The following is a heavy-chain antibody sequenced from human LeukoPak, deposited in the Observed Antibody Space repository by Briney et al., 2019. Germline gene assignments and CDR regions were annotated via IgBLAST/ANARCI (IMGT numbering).Heavy chain of an antibody. D-gene: IGHD6-19*01. CDR2: IKQDGSEK. CDR1: GFTFSSYW. Sequence: PGGSLRLSCAASGFTFSSYWMSWVRQAPGKGLEWVANIKQDGSEKYYVDSVKGRFTISRDNAKNSLYLQMNSLRAEDTAVYYCARDRDSSGWYRNDYWGQGTLVTVSS. V-gene: IGHV3-7*01. J-gene: IGHJ4*02. CDR3: ARDRDSSGWYRNDY.